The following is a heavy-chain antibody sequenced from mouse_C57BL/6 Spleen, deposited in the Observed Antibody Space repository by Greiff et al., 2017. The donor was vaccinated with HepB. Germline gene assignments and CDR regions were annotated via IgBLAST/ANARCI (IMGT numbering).Heavy chain of an antibody. CDR1: GFSLTSYD. CDR2: IWRGGST. D-gene: IGHD2-4*01. J-gene: IGHJ4*01. CDR3: AKKGDYDCYAMDY. V-gene: IGHV2-5*01. Sequence: LQQSGPGLVQPSQSLSITCTVSGFSLTSYDVHWVRQSPGKGLEWLGVIWRGGSTDYNAAFMSRLSITKDNSKSQVFFKMNSLQADDTAIYYCAKKGDYDCYAMDYWGQGTSVTVSS.